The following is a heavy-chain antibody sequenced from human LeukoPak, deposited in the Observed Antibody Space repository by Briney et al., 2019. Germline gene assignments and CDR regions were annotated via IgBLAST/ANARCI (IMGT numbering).Heavy chain of an antibody. CDR2: IYYSGTT. V-gene: IGHV4-39*07. J-gene: IGHJ6*03. CDR1: GGSISSSDFY. D-gene: IGHD6-6*01. Sequence: SETLSLTCTVSGGSISSSDFYWGWIRQPPGKGLKWIASIYYSGTTHYNPSHQSRVTISVDTSKNQFSLKLSSVTAADTAVYYCARGSVAARNLRYYYYYMDVWGKGTTVTVSS. CDR3: ARGSVAARNLRYYYYYMDV.